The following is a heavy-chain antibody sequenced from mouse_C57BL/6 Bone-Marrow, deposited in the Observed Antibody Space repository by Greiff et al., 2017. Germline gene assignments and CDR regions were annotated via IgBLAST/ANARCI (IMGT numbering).Heavy chain of an antibody. J-gene: IGHJ1*03. CDR2: IHPNSGST. V-gene: IGHV1-64*01. D-gene: IGHD1-1*01. CDR3: ARGATVGYWYFDV. Sequence: QVQLQQPGAELVKPGASVKLSCTASGYTFTSYWMHWVKQRPGQGLEWIGMIHPNSGSTNYNEKFKSKATLTVDKSSSTAYMQLSSLTSEDSAVYYCARGATVGYWYFDVWGTGTTVTVSS. CDR1: GYTFTSYW.